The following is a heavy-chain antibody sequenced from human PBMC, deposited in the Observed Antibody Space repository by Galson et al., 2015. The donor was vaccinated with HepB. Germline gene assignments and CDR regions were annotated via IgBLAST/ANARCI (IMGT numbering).Heavy chain of an antibody. CDR1: GYTFTSYA. Sequence: QSGAEVKKPGESLKISCKASGYTFTSYAIHWVRQAPGQRLEWMGRINAGNGNTEYSQKFQGGVIIMWDTSASTAYMELSSLRSEDSAVYYCVDGSGLYHSWGQGTLVTVSS. J-gene: IGHJ5*02. V-gene: IGHV1-3*01. CDR2: INAGNGNT. D-gene: IGHD6-19*01. CDR3: VDGSGLYHS.